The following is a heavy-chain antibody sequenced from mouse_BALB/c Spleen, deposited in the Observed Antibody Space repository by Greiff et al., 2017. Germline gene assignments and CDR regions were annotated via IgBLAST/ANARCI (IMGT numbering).Heavy chain of an antibody. CDR3: ARVDRIYAMDY. CDR1: GFTFSSYA. J-gene: IGHJ4*01. Sequence: DVKLVASGGGLVKPGGSLKLSCAASGFTFSSYAMSWVRQSPEKRLEWVAEISSGGSYTYYPDTVTGRFTISRDNAKNTLYLEMSSLRSEDTAMYYCARVDRIYAMDYWGQGTSVTVSS. D-gene: IGHD2-14*01. CDR2: ISSGGSYT. V-gene: IGHV5-9-4*01.